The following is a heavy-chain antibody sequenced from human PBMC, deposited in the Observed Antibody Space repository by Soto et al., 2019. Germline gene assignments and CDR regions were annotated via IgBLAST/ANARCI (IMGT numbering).Heavy chain of an antibody. CDR2: ISGGGGST. V-gene: IGHV3-23*01. CDR1: GFTFSSYA. D-gene: IGHD1-26*01. Sequence: EVQLLESGGGLVQPGGSLRLSCAASGFTFSSYAMSWVRQAPGKGLEWVSAISGGGGSTYYADSVKGRFTISRDNSRTTRYLQMKSLRAEDTALYYCAKRARSGSYYAAFDVWGQGTMVTVSS. CDR3: AKRARSGSYYAAFDV. J-gene: IGHJ3*01.